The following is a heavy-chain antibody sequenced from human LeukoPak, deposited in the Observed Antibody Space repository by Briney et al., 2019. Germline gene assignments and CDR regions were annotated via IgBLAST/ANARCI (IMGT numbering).Heavy chain of an antibody. J-gene: IGHJ4*02. CDR3: ARAIPGWELLRGAPRAYYFDY. CDR1: GYTFTSYG. Sequence: GASVKVSCKASGYTFTSYGISWVRQAPGQGLEWMGWISAYNGNTNYAQKLQGRVTMTTDTSTSTAYMELRSLRSDDTAVYYCARAIPGWELLRGAPRAYYFDYWGQGTLVTVSS. V-gene: IGHV1-18*01. D-gene: IGHD1-26*01. CDR2: ISAYNGNT.